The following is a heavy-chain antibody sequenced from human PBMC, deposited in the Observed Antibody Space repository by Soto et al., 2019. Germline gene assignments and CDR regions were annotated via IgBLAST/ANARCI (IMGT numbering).Heavy chain of an antibody. CDR3: ARGARVVPSAIYY. CDR2: IYYSGST. Sequence: XXTLSLPFSVSGGSINNYYWRWILQPPGKGLEWIGYIYYSGSTNYNPSLKSRVTISVDTSKNQFSLKLSSVTAADTAVYYCARGARVVPSAIYYWGQGTLVTVSS. J-gene: IGHJ4*02. V-gene: IGHV4-59*01. CDR1: GGSINNYY. D-gene: IGHD2-2*01.